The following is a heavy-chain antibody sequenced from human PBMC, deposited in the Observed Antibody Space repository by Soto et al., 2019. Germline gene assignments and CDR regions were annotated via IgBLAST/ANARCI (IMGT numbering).Heavy chain of an antibody. V-gene: IGHV3-21*01. Sequence: GGSLRLSCAASGFTFSSYSMSWVRQAAGKGLEWVSSFNVNSDYIYYADSMKGQFTLSRDNAKNSMYLQMNSLRAEDTAVYFCARAARSGCPDAFDILGQGTMVTVSS. CDR2: FNVNSDYI. D-gene: IGHD6-19*01. J-gene: IGHJ3*02. CDR3: ARAARSGCPDAFDI. CDR1: GFTFSSYS.